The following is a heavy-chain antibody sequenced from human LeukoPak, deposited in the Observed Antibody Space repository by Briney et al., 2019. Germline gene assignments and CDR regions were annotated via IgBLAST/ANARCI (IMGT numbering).Heavy chain of an antibody. V-gene: IGHV3-23*01. Sequence: PGGSLRLSCAASGFTFSSYGMSWVRQAPGKGLEWVSSISDSGGTTSYADSVKGRFTISRDTSKNTLYLQMSSLRAEDTAIYYCAKKRDCSGGSCYSNAGNYFDYWGQGTLVTVSS. CDR2: ISDSGGTT. J-gene: IGHJ4*02. D-gene: IGHD2-15*01. CDR1: GFTFSSYG. CDR3: AKKRDCSGGSCYSNAGNYFDY.